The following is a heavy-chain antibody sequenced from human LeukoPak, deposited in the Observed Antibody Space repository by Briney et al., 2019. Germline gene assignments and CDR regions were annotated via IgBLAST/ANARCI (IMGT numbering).Heavy chain of an antibody. CDR2: ISGSGGST. CDR1: GFTFSSYA. D-gene: IGHD2-2*01. V-gene: IGHV3-23*01. CDR3: AKGVSYCSSTSCYYYYGMDV. J-gene: IGHJ6*02. Sequence: GGSLRLSCAASGFTFSSYAVSWVRQAPGKGLEWVSAISGSGGSTYYADSVKGRFTISRDNSKNTLYLQMNSLRAEDTAVYYCAKGVSYCSSTSCYYYYGMDVWGQGTAVTVSS.